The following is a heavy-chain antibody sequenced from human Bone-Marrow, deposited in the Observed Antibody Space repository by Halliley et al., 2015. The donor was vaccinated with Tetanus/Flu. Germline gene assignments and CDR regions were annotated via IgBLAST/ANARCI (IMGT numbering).Heavy chain of an antibody. CDR1: GFSVSRHD. J-gene: IGHJ5*02. CDR3: AEEFD. V-gene: IGHV3-53*01. CDR2: FFGGGGT. Sequence: CAASGFSVSRHDMIWVRQPPGKGLEWVSFFFGGGGTYYPKSVKGRFTISRDTSRNMVYLQMNNLRPEDTAVYYCAEEFD.